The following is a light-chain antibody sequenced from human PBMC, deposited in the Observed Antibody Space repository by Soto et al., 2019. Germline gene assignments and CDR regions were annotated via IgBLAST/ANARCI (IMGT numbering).Light chain of an antibody. Sequence: QSVLTQPASVSGSPGQSITISCTGTSSDVGSNNLVSWYQQHPGKAPKLMIYEGSKRPSGVSNRFSGSKSGNTASLTISGLQAEDEADYYCCSYAGSSTFGVFGGGTKVTVL. J-gene: IGLJ3*02. CDR1: SSDVGSNNL. CDR3: CSYAGSSTFGV. V-gene: IGLV2-23*03. CDR2: EGS.